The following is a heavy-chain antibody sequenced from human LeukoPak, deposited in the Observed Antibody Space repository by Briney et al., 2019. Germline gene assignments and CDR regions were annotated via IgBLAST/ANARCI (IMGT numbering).Heavy chain of an antibody. J-gene: IGHJ4*02. CDR2: INPNSGGT. CDR3: ASRPQWEQTPFDY. D-gene: IGHD1-26*01. V-gene: IGHV1-2*02. Sequence: ASVKVSCKASGYTFTGYYMHWVRQAPGQGLEWMGWINPNSGGTNYAQKFQGRVTMTRDTSISTAYMELSRLRSDDTAVYYCASRPQWEQTPFDYWGQGTLVTVSS. CDR1: GYTFTGYY.